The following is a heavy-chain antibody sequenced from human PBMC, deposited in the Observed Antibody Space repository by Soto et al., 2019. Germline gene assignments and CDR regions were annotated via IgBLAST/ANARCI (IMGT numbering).Heavy chain of an antibody. D-gene: IGHD2-15*01. CDR1: GFSVTTYY. J-gene: IGHJ4*02. CDR3: ARDLGGYLDY. Sequence: PGGSLRLSCAASGFSVTTYYMSWVRQAPGKGLEWVSVIYNSGGTYYADNVKGRFTISRDNSKNTLYLQMNSLRADDTAMYYCARDLGGYLDYWGQGTVVTVSS. V-gene: IGHV3-53*01. CDR2: IYNSGGT.